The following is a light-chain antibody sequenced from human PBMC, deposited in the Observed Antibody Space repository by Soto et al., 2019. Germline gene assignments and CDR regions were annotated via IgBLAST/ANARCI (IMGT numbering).Light chain of an antibody. V-gene: IGLV2-14*01. Sequence: QSLLTQPASVSGSPGQSITISCTGTSSDVGGHNYVSWYQQHPGKAPKLMIYSVSYRPSGVSNRFSGSKSGNTATLTISGLQAEDEADYYCCSYTVSGTYVFGTGTKVTVL. CDR1: SSDVGGHNY. CDR3: CSYTVSGTYV. CDR2: SVS. J-gene: IGLJ1*01.